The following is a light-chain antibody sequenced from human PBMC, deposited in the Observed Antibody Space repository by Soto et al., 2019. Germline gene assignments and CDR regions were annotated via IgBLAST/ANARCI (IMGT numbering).Light chain of an antibody. CDR3: SSYARSRTHVV. Sequence: QSVLTQPASVSGSPGQSITISCTGTSSDVGGYNYVSWFQQHPCKAPKLLIYDVRNRPSGVSHRFSGFKYGNTASLTISGPQAEDESDYYCSSYARSRTHVVFGGGTKLTVL. V-gene: IGLV2-14*01. CDR1: SSDVGGYNY. J-gene: IGLJ2*01. CDR2: DVR.